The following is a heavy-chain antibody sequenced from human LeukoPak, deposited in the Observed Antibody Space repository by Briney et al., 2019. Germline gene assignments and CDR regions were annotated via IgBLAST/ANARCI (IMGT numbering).Heavy chain of an antibody. CDR3: ARAGGVAAARTPDFDY. J-gene: IGHJ4*02. V-gene: IGHV4-34*01. Sequence: SETLSLTCAVYGGSFSGYYWSWIRQPPGKGLEWIGEINHSGSTNYNPSLKSRVTISVDTSKNQFSLKLSSVTAADTAVYYCARAGGVAAARTPDFDYWGQGTLVTVSS. CDR2: INHSGST. CDR1: GGSFSGYY. D-gene: IGHD6-13*01.